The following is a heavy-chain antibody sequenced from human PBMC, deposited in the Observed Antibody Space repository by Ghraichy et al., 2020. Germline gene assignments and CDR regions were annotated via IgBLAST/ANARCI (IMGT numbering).Heavy chain of an antibody. CDR3: ARAGMEGILGDEAWGMDV. J-gene: IGHJ6*02. CDR2: IGTAGDT. Sequence: GGSLRLSCAASGFTFSSYDMHWVRQATGKGLEWVSAIGTAGDTYYPGSVKGRFTISRENAKNSLYLQMNSLRAGDTAVYYCARAGMEGILGDEAWGMDVWGQGTTVTVSS. CDR1: GFTFSSYD. D-gene: IGHD2-21*01. V-gene: IGHV3-13*01.